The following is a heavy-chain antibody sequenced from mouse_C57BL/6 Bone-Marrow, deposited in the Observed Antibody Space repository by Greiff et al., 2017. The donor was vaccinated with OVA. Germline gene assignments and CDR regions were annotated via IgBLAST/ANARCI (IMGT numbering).Heavy chain of an antibody. CDR1: GFTFSDYY. V-gene: IGHV5-12*01. CDR2: ISNGGGST. J-gene: IGHJ2*01. Sequence: EVKLVESGGGLVQPGGSLKLSCAASGFTFSDYYMYWVRQTPEKRLEWVAYISNGGGSTYYPDTVKGRFTISRDNAKNTLYLQMSRLKSEDTAMNYCARQGGYGNLDYWGQGTTLTVSA. CDR3: ARQGGYGNLDY. D-gene: IGHD2-1*01.